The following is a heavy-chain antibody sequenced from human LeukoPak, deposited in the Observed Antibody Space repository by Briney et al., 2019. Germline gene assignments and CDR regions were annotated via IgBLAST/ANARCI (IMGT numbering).Heavy chain of an antibody. CDR2: IWYDGSNK. CDR1: GFTFSSYG. D-gene: IGHD2-15*01. J-gene: IGHJ4*02. V-gene: IGHV3-33*01. CDR3: ASTHCSGGSCYPYYFDY. Sequence: SAGSLRLSCAASGFTFSSYGMHWVRQAPGKGLEWVAVIWYDGSNKYYEDSVKGRFTTARDNSKNTLYLQMNSLRVEDTAVYYCASTHCSGGSCYPYYFDYWGQGTLVTVSS.